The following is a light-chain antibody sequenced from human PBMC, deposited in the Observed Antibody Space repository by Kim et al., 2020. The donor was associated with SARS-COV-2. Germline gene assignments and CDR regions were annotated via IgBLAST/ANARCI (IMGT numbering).Light chain of an antibody. CDR1: QGISKY. CDR3: QKYNSAPRT. CDR2: AAS. V-gene: IGKV1-27*01. J-gene: IGKJ1*01. Sequence: AAVGDSITITCLASQGISKYLAWYQQQPGKVPKLLIYAASALQSGVPSRFSGSGSGTDFTLAISSLQPEDVATYYCQKYNSAPRTFGQGTKVDIK.